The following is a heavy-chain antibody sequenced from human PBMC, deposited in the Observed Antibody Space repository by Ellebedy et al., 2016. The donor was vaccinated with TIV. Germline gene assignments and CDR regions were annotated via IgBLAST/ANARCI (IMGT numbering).Heavy chain of an antibody. D-gene: IGHD1-14*01. CDR1: GFTFSIYA. V-gene: IGHV3-23*01. J-gene: IGHJ4*02. Sequence: GESLKISCAASGFTFSIYAMSWVRQAPGKGLEWVSTLSDSGGSTYYADSVKGRFTISRDNAMNLLYVQMNSLRAEDTAVYYCARGRTGDYWGQGTLVTVSS. CDR2: LSDSGGST. CDR3: ARGRTGDY.